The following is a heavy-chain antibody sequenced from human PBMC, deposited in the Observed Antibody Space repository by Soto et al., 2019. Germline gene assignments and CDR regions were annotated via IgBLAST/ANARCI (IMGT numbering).Heavy chain of an antibody. D-gene: IGHD6-13*01. J-gene: IGHJ6*02. CDR3: ARTAAAGKYYYGMDV. Sequence: PGESVKISCKGSGYSFTSYWIGWVRQMPGKGLECMGIIYPGDSDTRYSPSFQGQVTISADKSISTAYLQWSSLKASDTAMYYCARTAAAGKYYYGMDVWGQGTTVTVSS. CDR2: IYPGDSDT. V-gene: IGHV5-51*01. CDR1: GYSFTSYW.